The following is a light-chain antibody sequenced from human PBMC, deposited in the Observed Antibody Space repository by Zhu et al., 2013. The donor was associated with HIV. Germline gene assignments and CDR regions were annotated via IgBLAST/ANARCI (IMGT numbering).Light chain of an antibody. CDR3: QQFNSYPLT. CDR2: HVS. V-gene: IGKV1-13*02. CDR1: QDITSR. Sequence: AIQLTQSPSSLSASVGDRVTITCRASQDITSRLAWYQQKPGNPPQLLIYHVSSLQSGVPSRFSGSGSGTDFTLTISRLQPEDFATYFCQQFNSYPLTFGGGTTVEIK. J-gene: IGKJ4*01.